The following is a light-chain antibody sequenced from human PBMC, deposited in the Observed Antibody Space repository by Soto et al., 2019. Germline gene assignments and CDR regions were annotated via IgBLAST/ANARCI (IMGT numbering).Light chain of an antibody. J-gene: IGKJ5*01. V-gene: IGKV3-11*01. Sequence: EIVLTPSPATLSLSPGERATLFCRASQSVSSYFAWYQQTPGQAPNLLIYDASNRATGIPARFSGSGSGTDFTLTISSLEPEDFAVYYCQQRSNWPLTFGQGTRLEIK. CDR1: QSVSSY. CDR2: DAS. CDR3: QQRSNWPLT.